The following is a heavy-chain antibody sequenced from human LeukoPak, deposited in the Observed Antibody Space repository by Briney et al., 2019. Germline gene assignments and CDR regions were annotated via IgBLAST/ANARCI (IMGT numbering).Heavy chain of an antibody. J-gene: IGHJ6*04. CDR1: GYSFNSYW. CDR3: ARLGGDGSGSMGYYYYGMYV. D-gene: IGHD3-10*01. CDR2: IYPGGSDT. Sequence: GESLEISCKGSGYSFNSYWIGWVRQMPGKGLEWMGIIYPGGSDTRYSPLFQGQVTISADKTISSACLQWSSLKGSETAMYYCARLGGDGSGSMGYYYYGMYVWGKGTTGTVSS. V-gene: IGHV5-51*01.